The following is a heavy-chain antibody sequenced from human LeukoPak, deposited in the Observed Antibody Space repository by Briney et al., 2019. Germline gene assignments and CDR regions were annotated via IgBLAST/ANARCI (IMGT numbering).Heavy chain of an antibody. Sequence: GGSLRLSCAASGFTFSSYGMSWVRQAPGKGLEWVSAISGSGGTTYYADSVKGRFTISRDNSKNTLHLQMNSLRAEDTAVYYCAEVAYYYGPFDYWGQGTLVTVSS. CDR1: GFTFSSYG. D-gene: IGHD3-10*01. CDR2: ISGSGGTT. CDR3: AEVAYYYGPFDY. V-gene: IGHV3-23*01. J-gene: IGHJ4*02.